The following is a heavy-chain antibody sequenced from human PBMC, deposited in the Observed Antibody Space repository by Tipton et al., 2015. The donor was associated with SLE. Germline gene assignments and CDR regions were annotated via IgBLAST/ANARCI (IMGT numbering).Heavy chain of an antibody. J-gene: IGHJ3*02. CDR2: ISWNSGSI. CDR3: AKAFSSATTFDSSGFGAFDI. V-gene: IGHV3-9*01. D-gene: IGHD3-22*01. CDR1: GFTFDDYA. Sequence: QLVQSGGGLVQPGRSLRLSCAASGFTFDDYAMHWVRQAPGKGLEWVSGISWNSGSIGYADSVKGRFTISRDNAKNSLYLQMNSLGAEDTALYYCAKAFSSATTFDSSGFGAFDIWGQGTMVTVSS.